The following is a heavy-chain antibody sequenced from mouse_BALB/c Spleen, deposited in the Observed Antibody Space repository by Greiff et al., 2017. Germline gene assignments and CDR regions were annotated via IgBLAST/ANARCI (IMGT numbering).Heavy chain of an antibody. CDR1: GFTFSSYG. D-gene: IGHD1-1*01. CDR3: ARHLTTVVADY. Sequence: VKLVESGGDLVKPGGSLKLSCAASGFTFSSYGMSWVRQTPDKRLEWVATISSGGSYTYYPDSVKGRFTISRDNAKNTLYLQMSSLKSEDTAMYYCARHLTTVVADYWGQGTTLTVSS. CDR2: ISSGGSYT. J-gene: IGHJ2*01. V-gene: IGHV5-6*02.